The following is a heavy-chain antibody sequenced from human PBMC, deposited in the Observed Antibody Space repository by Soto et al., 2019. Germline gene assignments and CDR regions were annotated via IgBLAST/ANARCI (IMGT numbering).Heavy chain of an antibody. D-gene: IGHD2-21*02. CDR2: IFSDGSKK. CDR3: GRGDLDVKGGARVVGTGPVGDL. CDR1: GFMFSLYD. V-gene: IGHV3-30*03. J-gene: IGHJ5*02. Sequence: QVQLAESGGGVVQPGRSLRLSCAASGFMFSLYDMHWVRQAPGKGLEWVSVIFSDGSKKYYADSVKDRFTISRDNSKNTLYLQMDSLTPEDTAVYYCGRGDLDVKGGARVVGTGPVGDLWGRGTLVTVSS.